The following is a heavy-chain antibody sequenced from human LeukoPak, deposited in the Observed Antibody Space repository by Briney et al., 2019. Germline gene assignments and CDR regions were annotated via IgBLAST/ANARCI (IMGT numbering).Heavy chain of an antibody. J-gene: IGHJ4*02. CDR2: IRPETGEP. Sequence: ASVKVSCKISGFGLSVLSIHWMRQAPGKGLEWVGGIRPETGEPIFAQKFRGRVTITEDTFTDTGYPELRGLTSEDTAVYYCSTDSGRSYFYFDFWGQGTLVTVSS. V-gene: IGHV1-24*01. CDR1: GFGLSVLS. CDR3: STDSGRSYFYFDF. D-gene: IGHD3-10*01.